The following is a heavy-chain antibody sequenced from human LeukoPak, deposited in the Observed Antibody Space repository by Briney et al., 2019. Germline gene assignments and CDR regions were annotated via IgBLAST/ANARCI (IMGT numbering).Heavy chain of an antibody. J-gene: IGHJ5*02. CDR3: ARDGTSGYSNWFDP. D-gene: IGHD3-22*01. CDR1: GGSISSYY. V-gene: IGHV4-4*07. CDR2: IYTSGST. Sequence: PSETLSLTCTVSGGSISSYYWSWIRQPAGKGLEWIGRIYTSGSTNYNPPLKSRVTISVDKSKNQFSLKLSSVTAADTAVYYCARDGTSGYSNWFDPWGQGTLVTVSS.